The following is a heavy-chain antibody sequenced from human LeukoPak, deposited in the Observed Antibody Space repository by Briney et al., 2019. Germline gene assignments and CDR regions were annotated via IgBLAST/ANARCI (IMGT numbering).Heavy chain of an antibody. Sequence: GGSLRLSCATSGFTFNNYAMNWVRQAPGKGLEWVSAISGRGRSTYYADSVKGRLTISRDNSKNTLYLQMNSLRAEDTAVYYCARGEDAFDIWGQGTMVTVSS. V-gene: IGHV3-23*01. CDR1: GFTFNNYA. CDR3: ARGEDAFDI. CDR2: ISGRGRST. J-gene: IGHJ3*02.